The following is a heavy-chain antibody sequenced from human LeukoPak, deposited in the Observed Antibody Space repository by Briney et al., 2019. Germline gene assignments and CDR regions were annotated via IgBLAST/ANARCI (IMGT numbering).Heavy chain of an antibody. CDR3: ARDGATYYYYYYMDV. V-gene: IGHV1-2*02. Sequence: GASVKVSRKASGYTFTGYYMHWVRQAPGQGLEWMGWINPNSGGTNYAQKFQGRVTMTRDTSISTAYMELSRLRSDDTGVYYCARDGATYYYYYYMDVWGKGTTVTVSS. J-gene: IGHJ6*03. CDR1: GYTFTGYY. D-gene: IGHD5-12*01. CDR2: INPNSGGT.